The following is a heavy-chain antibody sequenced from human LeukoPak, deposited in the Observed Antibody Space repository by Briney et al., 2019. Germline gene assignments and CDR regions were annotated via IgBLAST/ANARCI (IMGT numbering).Heavy chain of an antibody. CDR3: ARADYHDSSGYNDY. CDR2: IYSGGNT. Sequence: GGSLRLSCAASGFTVSSNYMCWVRQAPGKGLEWVSLIYSGGNTYYADSVKGRFTISRDNSKNTLYLQMTSLRAEDTAVYYCARADYHDSSGYNDYWGQGTLVTVSS. CDR1: GFTVSSNY. D-gene: IGHD3-22*01. V-gene: IGHV3-53*01. J-gene: IGHJ4*02.